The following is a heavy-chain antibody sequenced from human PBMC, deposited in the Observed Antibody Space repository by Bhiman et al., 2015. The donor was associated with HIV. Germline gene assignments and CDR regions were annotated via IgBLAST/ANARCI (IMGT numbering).Heavy chain of an antibody. D-gene: IGHD1-26*01. CDR1: GFTFNSYS. CDR2: ISSSGTYI. Sequence: EVQLVESGGGLVKPGGSLRLSCAASGFTFNSYSMNWVRQAPGKGLEWVASISSSGTYIYYADSVKGRLTISRDNSKNTVYLQMNSLRSEDTAVYFCVKPKVKGRATVGFDYWGQGTLVTVSS. J-gene: IGHJ4*02. CDR3: VKPKVKGRATVGFDY. V-gene: IGHV3-21*01.